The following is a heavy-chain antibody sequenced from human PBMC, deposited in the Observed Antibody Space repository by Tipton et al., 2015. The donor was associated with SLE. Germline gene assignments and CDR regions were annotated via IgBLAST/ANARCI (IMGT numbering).Heavy chain of an antibody. D-gene: IGHD6-6*01. CDR2: IYYSGST. Sequence: TLSLTCTVSGGSISSGDYYWSWIRQPPGKGLEWIGYIYYSGSTNYNPSLKSRVTISVVTSKNQFSLKLSSVTAADTAVYYCANGDITTRGGQYWGQGTLVTVSS. CDR1: GGSISSGDYY. V-gene: IGHV4-30-4*01. CDR3: ANGDITTRGGQY. J-gene: IGHJ4*02.